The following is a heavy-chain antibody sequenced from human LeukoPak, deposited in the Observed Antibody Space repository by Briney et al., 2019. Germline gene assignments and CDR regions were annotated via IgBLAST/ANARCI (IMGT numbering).Heavy chain of an antibody. Sequence: GASVKVSCKASGYTFTGHYMHWVRQATGQGPEWMGWINPNSGGTNSAQKFQGRVTMTRDTSISTAYMDLASLRSDDTAVYYCTIFGYCNSSSCLGDHWGQGTLVTVSS. CDR1: GYTFTGHY. D-gene: IGHD2-15*01. CDR2: INPNSGGT. J-gene: IGHJ4*02. CDR3: TIFGYCNSSSCLGDH. V-gene: IGHV1-2*02.